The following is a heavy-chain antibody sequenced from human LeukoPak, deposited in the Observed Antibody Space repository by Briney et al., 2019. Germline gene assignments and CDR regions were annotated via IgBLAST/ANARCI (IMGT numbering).Heavy chain of an antibody. V-gene: IGHV4-4*07. CDR3: ARVHSDSSGYYRYYFDY. J-gene: IGHJ4*02. Sequence: SETLSLTCTVSGGSISSYYWSWIRQPAGKGLEWIGRIYTSVSTNYNPSLKSRVTMSVDTSKNQFSLKLSSVTAADTAVYYCARVHSDSSGYYRYYFDYWGQGTLVTVSS. D-gene: IGHD3-22*01. CDR2: IYTSVST. CDR1: GGSISSYY.